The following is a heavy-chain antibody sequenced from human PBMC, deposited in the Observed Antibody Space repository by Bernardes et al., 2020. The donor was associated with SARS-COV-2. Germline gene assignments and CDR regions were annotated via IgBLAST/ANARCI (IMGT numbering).Heavy chain of an antibody. J-gene: IGHJ6*02. CDR3: ARGYYDFWSGSLSYYYYGMDV. V-gene: IGHV4-61*02. Sequence: SETLSLTCTVSGGSISSGSYYWSWIRQPAGKGRDWIGRIYTSGSTNYNPSLKSRVTITVDTSKNQFSLKLSSVTAADTAVYYCARGYYDFWSGSLSYYYYGMDVWGQGTTVTVSS. D-gene: IGHD3-3*01. CDR1: GGSISSGSYY. CDR2: IYTSGST.